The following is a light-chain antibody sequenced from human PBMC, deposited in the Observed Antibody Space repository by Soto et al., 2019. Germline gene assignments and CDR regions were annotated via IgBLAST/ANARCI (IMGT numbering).Light chain of an antibody. Sequence: DIVMTQSPDSLAVSLGERATINCKSSQSVLYSSNNKNYLAWYQQKPGQPPKLLIYWASTRESGVPDRFSGSGSGTDFTLTISSLQAEDVAVYYCQQYYSTVITFGQGTRLEIK. V-gene: IGKV4-1*01. J-gene: IGKJ5*01. CDR2: WAS. CDR3: QQYYSTVIT. CDR1: QSVLYSSNNKNY.